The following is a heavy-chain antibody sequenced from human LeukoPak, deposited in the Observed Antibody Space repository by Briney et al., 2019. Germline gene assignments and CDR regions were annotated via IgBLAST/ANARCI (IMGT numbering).Heavy chain of an antibody. CDR1: GGSISSYY. J-gene: IGHJ4*02. V-gene: IGHV4-59*01. Sequence: SETLSLTCTVAGGSISSYYWSWIRQPPGEGLEWIGYIYYSGSTNYNPSLKSRVTISVDTSKNQFSLKLSSVTAADTAVYYCAREGQWLPGFDYWGQGTLVTVSS. CDR2: IYYSGST. CDR3: AREGQWLPGFDY. D-gene: IGHD6-19*01.